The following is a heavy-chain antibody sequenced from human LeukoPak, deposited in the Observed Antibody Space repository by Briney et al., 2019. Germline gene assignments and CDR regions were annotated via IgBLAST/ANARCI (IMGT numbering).Heavy chain of an antibody. CDR3: ARKEPSSNNFDF. CDR2: ISGSGGST. CDR1: GFTFSNYD. Sequence: GGSLRLSCEASGFTFSNYDMSWVRQAPGKGLEWVSTISGSGGSTFYADSVRGRFTISRDNSKNTLFLQMNSLRAEDTAVYSCARKEPSSNNFDFWGQGTQVTVSS. J-gene: IGHJ4*02. D-gene: IGHD1/OR15-1a*01. V-gene: IGHV3-23*01.